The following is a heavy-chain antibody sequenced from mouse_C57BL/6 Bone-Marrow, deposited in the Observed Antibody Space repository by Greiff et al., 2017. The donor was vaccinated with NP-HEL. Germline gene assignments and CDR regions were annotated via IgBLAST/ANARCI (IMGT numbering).Heavy chain of an antibody. V-gene: IGHV1-81*01. J-gene: IGHJ4*01. CDR1: GYTFTSYG. Sequence: VQLQESGAELARPGASVKLSCKASGYTFTSYGISWVKQRPGQGLEWIGEIYPRSGNTYYNEKFKGKATLTADKSSSTAYMELRSLTSEDSAVYFCARRLPAMDYWGQGTSVTVSS. D-gene: IGHD2-2*01. CDR2: IYPRSGNT. CDR3: ARRLPAMDY.